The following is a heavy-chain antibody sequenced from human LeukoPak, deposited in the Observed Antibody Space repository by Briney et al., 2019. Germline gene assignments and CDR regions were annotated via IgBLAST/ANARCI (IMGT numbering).Heavy chain of an antibody. D-gene: IGHD6-13*01. CDR2: IIPIFGTA. J-gene: IGHJ4*02. V-gene: IGHV1-69*06. Sequence: GASVKVSCKASGGTFSSYAISWVRQAPGQGLEWMGRIIPIFGTANYAQKSQGRVTITADKSTSTAYMELSSLRSEDTAVYYCASGTSSSWTFDYWGQGTLVTVSS. CDR3: ASGTSSSWTFDY. CDR1: GGTFSSYA.